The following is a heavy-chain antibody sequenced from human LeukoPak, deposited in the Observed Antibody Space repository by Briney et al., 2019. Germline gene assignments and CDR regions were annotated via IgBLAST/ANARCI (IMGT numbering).Heavy chain of an antibody. J-gene: IGHJ4*02. CDR3: ANSGGGYDPFDY. Sequence: SVKVSCKASGGTFSSYAISWVRQAPGQGLEWMGGIIPIFGTANYAQKFQGRVTITADESTSTAYMELSSLRSEDTAVYYCANSGGGYDPFDYWGQGTLVIVSS. CDR2: IIPIFGTA. D-gene: IGHD5-12*01. V-gene: IGHV1-69*01. CDR1: GGTFSSYA.